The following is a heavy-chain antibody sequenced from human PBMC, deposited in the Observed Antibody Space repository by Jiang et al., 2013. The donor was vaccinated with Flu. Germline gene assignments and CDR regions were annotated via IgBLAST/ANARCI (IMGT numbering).Heavy chain of an antibody. CDR2: ISYDGRNQ. CDR1: FSFSIYA. D-gene: IGHD3-10*01. Sequence: FSFSIYAMHWVRQAPGKGLEWVAVISYDGRNQYYADSVKGRFTISRDNSKDTLFLQVNSLRAEDTAVYYCAAGSASRPFSPMDVWGQGTTVTVSS. CDR3: AAGSASRPFSPMDV. J-gene: IGHJ6*02. V-gene: IGHV3-30*01.